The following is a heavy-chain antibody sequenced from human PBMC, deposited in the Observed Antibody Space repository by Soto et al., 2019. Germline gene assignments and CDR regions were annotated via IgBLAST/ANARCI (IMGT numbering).Heavy chain of an antibody. Sequence: PSXTLSLTCTVSGGSISSCGSYWIWIRQHPGKGVEWIGYIYYSGSTYYNPSLKSRVTISVDTSKNQFSLKLSSVTAADTAVYYCARVRDYYFDYWGQGTLVTVSS. J-gene: IGHJ4*02. D-gene: IGHD2-21*02. CDR3: ARVRDYYFDY. V-gene: IGHV4-31*03. CDR1: GGSISSCGSY. CDR2: IYYSGST.